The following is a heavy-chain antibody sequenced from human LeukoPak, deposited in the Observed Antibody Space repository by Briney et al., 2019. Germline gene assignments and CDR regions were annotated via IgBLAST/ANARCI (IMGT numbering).Heavy chain of an antibody. Sequence: PSETLSLTCTVSGGSISTYYWSWIRQPPGKGLEWIGYVYYSGSTNYNPSLMGRVTMSVDTSKKQFSLKLSSVTAADTAVYYCARVLGSSGYAGDWRFDLWGRGTLVTVSS. CDR2: VYYSGST. J-gene: IGHJ2*01. D-gene: IGHD3-22*01. V-gene: IGHV4-59*01. CDR1: GGSISTYY. CDR3: ARVLGSSGYAGDWRFDL.